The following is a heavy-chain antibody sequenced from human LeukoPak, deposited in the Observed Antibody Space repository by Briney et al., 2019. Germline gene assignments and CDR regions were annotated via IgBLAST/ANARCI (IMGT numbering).Heavy chain of an antibody. CDR3: ARFGYVAAVDV. D-gene: IGHD2-15*01. Sequence: GGSLRLSCAASGFSFSAYWMTWVHQAPGTGLEWVANINPAGSETYYVDPVKGRFSISRDNAKDLVYLQMNSLRAEDTAVYHCARFGYVAAVDVWGQGTPVTVSS. CDR2: INPAGSET. V-gene: IGHV3-7*01. J-gene: IGHJ4*02. CDR1: GFSFSAYW.